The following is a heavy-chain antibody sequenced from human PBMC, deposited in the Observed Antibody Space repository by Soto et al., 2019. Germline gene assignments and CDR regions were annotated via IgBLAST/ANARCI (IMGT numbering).Heavy chain of an antibody. V-gene: IGHV3-23*01. D-gene: IGHD3-22*01. CDR3: AKDPDYYDSSGPPSVY. CDR1: GFNFISYA. CDR2: ISGSGGST. J-gene: IGHJ1*01. Sequence: GGSLRLSCAASGFNFISYAMSWVRQAPGKGLEWVSAISGSGGSTYYADSVKGRSTISRDNSKNTLYLQMNSLRAEDTAVYYCAKDPDYYDSSGPPSVYWGQGTLVTVSS.